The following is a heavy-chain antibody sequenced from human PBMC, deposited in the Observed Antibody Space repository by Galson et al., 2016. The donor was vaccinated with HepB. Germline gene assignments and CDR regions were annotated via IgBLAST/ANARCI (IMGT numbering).Heavy chain of an antibody. CDR2: IKQDGNEK. CDR3: ARKGGIYSPWGY. V-gene: IGHV3-7*03. Sequence: LRLSCAASGFTFSNYWMSWVRQAPGKGLEWVANIKQDGNEKYYVDSVKGRFTISRDNAKNSMYLQMNSLGAEDTAVYYCARKGGIYSPWGYWGQGTLVTVAS. D-gene: IGHD3-10*01. CDR1: GFTFSNYW. J-gene: IGHJ4*02.